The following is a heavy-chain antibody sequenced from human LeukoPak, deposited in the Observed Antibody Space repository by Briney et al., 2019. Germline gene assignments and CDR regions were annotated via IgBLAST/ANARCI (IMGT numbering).Heavy chain of an antibody. Sequence: GGSLRLSCAASGFTFSSYVMHWVRQAPGKGLEWVAVISYDGSNKYYADSVKGRFTISRDNSKNTLYLQMNSLRAEDTAVYYCAREPYSSGWYFSYYFDYWGQGTLVTVSS. D-gene: IGHD6-19*01. CDR1: GFTFSSYV. CDR2: ISYDGSNK. CDR3: AREPYSSGWYFSYYFDY. J-gene: IGHJ4*02. V-gene: IGHV3-30-3*01.